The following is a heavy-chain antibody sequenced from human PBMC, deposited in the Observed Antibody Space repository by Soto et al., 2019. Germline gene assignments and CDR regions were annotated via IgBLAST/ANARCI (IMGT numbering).Heavy chain of an antibody. D-gene: IGHD1-26*01. CDR3: ARDDSGFSGSHYIDYFNY. CDR2: IIPILGIA. J-gene: IGHJ4*02. V-gene: IGHV1-69*04. CDR1: GGTFSSYT. Sequence: SVKVSCKASGGTFSSYTISWVRQAPGQGLEWMGRIIPILGIANYAQKFQGRVTITRDTSAGTVYMQLSSLTSEDTAVYYCARDDSGFSGSHYIDYFNYWGQGALVTVSS.